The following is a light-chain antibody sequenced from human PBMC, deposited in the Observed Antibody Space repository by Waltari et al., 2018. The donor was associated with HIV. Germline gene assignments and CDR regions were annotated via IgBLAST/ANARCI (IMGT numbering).Light chain of an antibody. J-gene: IGLJ1*01. Sequence: SALIQPASVSGSPGQSITISCSGSSLDIGLDNYVSWNQQFSGEAPKLIIYDFHKRPSGVSDLFSGSKSGNTASLTISGLQTDDEAGYVCSSFSSGPSLYIFGGGTQVSVL. CDR3: SSFSSGPSLYI. V-gene: IGLV2-14*03. CDR1: SLDIGLDNY. CDR2: DFH.